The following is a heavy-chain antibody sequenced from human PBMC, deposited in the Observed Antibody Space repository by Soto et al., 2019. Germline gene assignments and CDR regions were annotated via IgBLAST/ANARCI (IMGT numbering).Heavy chain of an antibody. CDR1: GFTFSSYA. Sequence: GGSLRLSCAASGFTFSSYAMSWVRQAPGKGLEWVSAISGSGGSTYYADSVKGRFTISRDNSKNTLYLQMNSLRAEDTAVYYGAKDRYSGSYFLCFVYWGQGQLVTVSS. D-gene: IGHD1-26*01. CDR2: ISGSGGST. J-gene: IGHJ4*02. V-gene: IGHV3-23*01. CDR3: AKDRYSGSYFLCFVY.